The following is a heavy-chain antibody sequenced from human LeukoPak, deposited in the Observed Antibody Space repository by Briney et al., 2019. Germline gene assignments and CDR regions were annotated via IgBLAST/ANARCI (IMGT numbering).Heavy chain of an antibody. D-gene: IGHD2-15*01. CDR1: GGSISSGSYS. Sequence: RPSQTLSLTCAVSGGSISSGSYSWSWIRQPPGKGLEWIGYIYPRGSTYYNPSLKSRVILSLDKSANQFSLKLSSVTAADTAVYYCARGLRCRGGSCYPRKGAFDIWGQGTMVTVSS. CDR3: ARGLRCRGGSCYPRKGAFDI. J-gene: IGHJ3*02. CDR2: IYPRGST. V-gene: IGHV4-30-2*01.